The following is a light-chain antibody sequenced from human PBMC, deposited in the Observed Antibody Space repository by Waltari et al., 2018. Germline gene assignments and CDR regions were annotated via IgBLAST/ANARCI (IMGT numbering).Light chain of an antibody. V-gene: IGLV2-23*02. CDR1: TTDVGRYTL. J-gene: IGLJ1*01. CDR2: EVS. Sequence: QSALTQPASVSGSPGQSITISCTATTTDVGRYTLVSWYQHHPGKAPKLILFEVSERPSGVYNRFSGSKSGNTASLTISGLQAEDEADYHCCSYAGNSIYVFGTGTRVTVL. CDR3: CSYAGNSIYV.